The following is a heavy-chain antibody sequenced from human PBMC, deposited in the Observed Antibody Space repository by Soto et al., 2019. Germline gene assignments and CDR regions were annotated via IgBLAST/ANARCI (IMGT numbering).Heavy chain of an antibody. V-gene: IGHV1-69*12. Sequence: QVQLVQSGAEVKKPGSSVKVSCKASGGTFSSDSFSWVRQAPGQGLEWMGGIIPMFDTPIYAQKFQDRVTITADESTRTAYMQLGSLRCGDTAVYYCARSGGLDRDFNYWGQGSLVTVSS. D-gene: IGHD2-15*01. CDR3: ARSGGLDRDFNY. CDR2: IIPMFDTP. CDR1: GGTFSSDS. J-gene: IGHJ4*02.